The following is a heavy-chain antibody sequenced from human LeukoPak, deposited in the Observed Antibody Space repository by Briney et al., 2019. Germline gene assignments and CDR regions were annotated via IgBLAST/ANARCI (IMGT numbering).Heavy chain of an antibody. CDR1: GGSFSGYY. CDR2: INHSGST. J-gene: IGHJ6*02. Sequence: SETLSLTCAVYGGSFSGYYWSWIRQPPGKRLEWIGEINHSGSTNYNPSLKSRVTISVDTSKNQFSLKLSSVTAADTAVYYCVHYSRDFWSGYYRRSYYYGMDVWGQGTTVTVSS. D-gene: IGHD3-3*01. V-gene: IGHV4-34*01. CDR3: VHYSRDFWSGYYRRSYYYGMDV.